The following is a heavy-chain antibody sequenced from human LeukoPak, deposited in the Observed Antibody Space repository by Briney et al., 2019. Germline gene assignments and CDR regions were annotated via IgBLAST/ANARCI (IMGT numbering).Heavy chain of an antibody. Sequence: SQTLSLTFAISGDSVSSNSAAWNWIRQSPSRGLEWLGRAYYRSKWYTDYAESVKSRIIINSDTSKNQFSLQLNSVTPEDTAVYYCARVSGQYYGFDYWGQGTLVTVSS. CDR3: ARVSGQYYGFDY. D-gene: IGHD3-10*01. CDR1: GDSVSSNSAA. CDR2: AYYRSKWYT. J-gene: IGHJ4*02. V-gene: IGHV6-1*01.